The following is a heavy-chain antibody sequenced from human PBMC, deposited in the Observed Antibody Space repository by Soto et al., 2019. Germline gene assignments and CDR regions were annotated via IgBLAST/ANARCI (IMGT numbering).Heavy chain of an antibody. J-gene: IGHJ6*02. CDR2: MDPNSGVT. V-gene: IGHV1-8*01. CDR3: ARARKFDFWRKGLDV. Sequence: QVHLVQSGAEVKKPGASVKVSCKASGYTYTSYDINWVRQAPGQGLEWLGWMDPNSGVTGYAQKFQGRVSMTRNISINTAHMELSSLRSEDTAVYYCARARKFDFWRKGLDVWGQGTTVAVSS. CDR1: GYTYTSYD. D-gene: IGHD3-3*01.